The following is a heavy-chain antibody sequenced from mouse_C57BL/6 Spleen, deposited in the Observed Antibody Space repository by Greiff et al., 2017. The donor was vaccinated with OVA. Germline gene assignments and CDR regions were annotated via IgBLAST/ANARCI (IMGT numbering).Heavy chain of an antibody. CDR1: GFTFSSYA. J-gene: IGHJ4*01. CDR3: TRERGYYGSAYAMDY. CDR2: ISSGGDYI. D-gene: IGHD1-1*01. V-gene: IGHV5-9-1*02. Sequence: EVQGVESGEGLVKPGGSLKLSCAASGFTFSSYAMSWVRQTPEKRLEWVAYISSGGDYIYYADTVKGRFTISRDNARNTLYLQMSSLKSEDTAMYYCTRERGYYGSAYAMDYWGQGTSVTVSS.